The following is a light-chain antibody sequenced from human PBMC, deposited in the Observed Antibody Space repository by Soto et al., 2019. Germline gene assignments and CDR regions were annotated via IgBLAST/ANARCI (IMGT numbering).Light chain of an antibody. J-gene: IGKJ1*01. CDR2: DAS. CDR3: QQYNSYST. CDR1: QSVTTY. Sequence: TVLTQSPATLSLSPGERATPSCRASQSVTTYLAWYQQKPGQAPRLLIYDASDRATGIPARFSGSGSGTDFTLTISRLEPEDFAVYYCQQYNSYSTFGQGTKVDIK. V-gene: IGKV3-11*01.